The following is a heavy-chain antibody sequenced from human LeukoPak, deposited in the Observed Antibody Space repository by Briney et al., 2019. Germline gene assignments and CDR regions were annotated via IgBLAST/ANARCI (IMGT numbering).Heavy chain of an antibody. CDR3: ARSVNYDFWSV. D-gene: IGHD3-3*01. CDR1: GYTFTGYY. CDR2: INPSSGGT. J-gene: IGHJ4*02. V-gene: IGHV1-2*02. Sequence: ASVKVSCKASGYTFTGYYMHWVRQAPGQGLEWMGWINPSSGGTNYAQKFQGRVTMTRDTSISTAYMELSRLRSDDTAVYYCARSVNYDFWSVWGQGTLVTVSS.